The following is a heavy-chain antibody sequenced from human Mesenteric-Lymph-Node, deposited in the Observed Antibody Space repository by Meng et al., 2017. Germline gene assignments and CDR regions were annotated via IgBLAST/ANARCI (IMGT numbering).Heavy chain of an antibody. Sequence: QVQLPGSGPGPVEPSGTLSRTCAVSSGSMSSTNWWSWVRQPPGKGLEWIGEIYHSGSTNYNPSLKSRVSISVDKSKNQFSLKLSSVTAADTAVYYCARGPTTYFDYWGQGTLVTVSS. CDR1: SGSMSSTNW. CDR3: ARGPTTYFDY. J-gene: IGHJ4*02. D-gene: IGHD4-17*01. V-gene: IGHV4-4*02. CDR2: IYHSGST.